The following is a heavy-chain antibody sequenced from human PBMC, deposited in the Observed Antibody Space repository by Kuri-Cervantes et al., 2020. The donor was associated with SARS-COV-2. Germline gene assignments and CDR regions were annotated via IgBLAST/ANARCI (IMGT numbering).Heavy chain of an antibody. D-gene: IGHD3-16*01. V-gene: IGHV3-23*01. Sequence: GGSLRLSCAASGFTFSSYAMSWVRQAPGKGLEWVSAISGSGGSTYYADSVKGRFTISRDNSKNTLYLQMNSLRAEDTAVYYCARSMISHQIYYYFYYMDVWGKGTAVTVSS. CDR2: ISGSGGST. CDR1: GFTFSSYA. CDR3: ARSMISHQIYYYFYYMDV. J-gene: IGHJ6*03.